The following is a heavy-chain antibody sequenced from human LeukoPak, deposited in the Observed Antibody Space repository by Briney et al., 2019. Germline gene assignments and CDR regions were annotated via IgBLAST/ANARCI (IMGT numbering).Heavy chain of an antibody. V-gene: IGHV1-69*13. Sequence: ASVKVSCKASGGTFSSYAISWVRQAPGQGLEWMGGTIPIFGTANYAQKFQGRVTITADESTSTAYMELSSLRSEDTAVYYCARGGSSSWYSYYYYMDVWGKGTTVTVSS. J-gene: IGHJ6*03. CDR2: TIPIFGTA. D-gene: IGHD6-13*01. CDR1: GGTFSSYA. CDR3: ARGGSSSWYSYYYYMDV.